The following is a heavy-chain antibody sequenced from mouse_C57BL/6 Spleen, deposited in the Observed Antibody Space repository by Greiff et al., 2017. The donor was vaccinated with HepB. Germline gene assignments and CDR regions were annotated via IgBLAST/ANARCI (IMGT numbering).Heavy chain of an antibody. V-gene: IGHV1-76*01. CDR2: IYPGSGNT. CDR3: ARDDYYFDY. CDR1: GYTFTDYY. D-gene: IGHD2-4*01. J-gene: IGHJ2*01. Sequence: QVQLQQSGAELVRPGASVKLSCKASGYTFTDYYINWVKQRTGQGLEWIARIYPGSGNTYYNEKFKGKATLTAEKSSSTAYMHLSSLTSEDSAVYCSARDDYYFDYWGQGTTLTVSS.